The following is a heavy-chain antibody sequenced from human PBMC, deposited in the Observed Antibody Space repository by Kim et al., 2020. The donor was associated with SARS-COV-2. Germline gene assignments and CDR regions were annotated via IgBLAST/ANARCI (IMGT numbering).Heavy chain of an antibody. Sequence: ASVKVSCKASGYTFTSYYMHWVRQAPGQGLEWMGIINPSGGSTSYAQKFQGRVTMTRDTSTSTVYMELSSLRAKDTAVYYCARRTITIVRGVIPPYYYYGMDVWGQGTTVNVSS. J-gene: IGHJ6*02. D-gene: IGHD3-10*01. CDR2: INPSGGST. V-gene: IGHV1-46*01. CDR1: GYTFTSYY. CDR3: ARRTITIVRGVIPPYYYYGMDV.